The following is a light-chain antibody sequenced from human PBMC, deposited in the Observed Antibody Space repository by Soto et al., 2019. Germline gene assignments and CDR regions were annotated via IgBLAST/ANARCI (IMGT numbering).Light chain of an antibody. V-gene: IGKV1-39*01. CDR3: QETYSDIP. CDR2: VAS. Sequence: DVRMTQSPSSLSASVGDTITITCRASRTINTYLNWFQQKPGEPPRLLIYVASTLHDGVPSRFSGSGAGADLTLTIRGLQPEDFASYHCQETYSDIPFGGGTKV. CDR1: RTINTY. J-gene: IGKJ4*01.